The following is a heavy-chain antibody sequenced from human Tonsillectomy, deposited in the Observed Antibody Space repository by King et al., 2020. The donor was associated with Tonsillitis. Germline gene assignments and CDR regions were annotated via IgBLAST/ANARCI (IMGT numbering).Heavy chain of an antibody. V-gene: IGHV3-30*04. CDR3: ARESLASEDSSSWCEPFDY. Sequence: VQLVESGGGVVQPGRFLRLSCAASGFTFSSYPMHWVRQAPGKGLEWVAVISYDGSNKYYADSVKGRFTISRDNSKNTLFLQMSSLRAEDTAVFYCARESLASEDSSSWCEPFDYWGQGTLVSVSS. CDR2: ISYDGSNK. CDR1: GFTFSSYP. J-gene: IGHJ4*02. D-gene: IGHD6-13*01.